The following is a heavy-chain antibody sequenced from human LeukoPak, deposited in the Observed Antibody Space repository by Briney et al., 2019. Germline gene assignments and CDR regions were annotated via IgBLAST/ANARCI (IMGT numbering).Heavy chain of an antibody. CDR1: GFTFNNYA. V-gene: IGHV3-48*04. CDR3: ARPKGYTSSYFFDY. Sequence: PGGSLRLSCAASGFTFNNYAMNWVRQTPGGRLEWVSFIGISSGPLLYADSVEGRFTISRDNAKASVYLQMNRLRAEHTAVYYCARPKGYTSSYFFDYGGQGILVTVSS. D-gene: IGHD3-10*01. J-gene: IGHJ4*02. CDR2: IGISSGPL.